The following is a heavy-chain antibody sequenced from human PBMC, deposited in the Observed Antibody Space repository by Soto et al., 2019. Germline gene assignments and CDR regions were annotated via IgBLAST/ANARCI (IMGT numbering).Heavy chain of an antibody. Sequence: LSQTLSLTCAISGDSVSSNSAALNWIRQSPSRGLELLGRPYYRSKWYNDYAVSVKSRITINPDTAKNQFSLQLNSVTPEDPAVYYGARGCSSTSCYLSYGMDVWGQGTTVTVSS. V-gene: IGHV6-1*01. CDR3: ARGCSSTSCYLSYGMDV. CDR1: GDSVSSNSAA. D-gene: IGHD2-2*01. J-gene: IGHJ6*02. CDR2: PYYRSKWYN.